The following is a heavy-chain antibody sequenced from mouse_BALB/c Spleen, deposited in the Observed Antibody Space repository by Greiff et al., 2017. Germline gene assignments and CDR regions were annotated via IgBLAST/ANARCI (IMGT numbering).Heavy chain of an antibody. V-gene: IGHV5-9-4*01. D-gene: IGHD1-2*01. CDR3: AREETTATRGAMDY. CDR2: ISSGGSYT. CDR1: GFTFSSYA. J-gene: IGHJ4*01. Sequence: EGQLVESGGGLVKPGGSLKLSCAASGFTFSSYAMSWVRQSPEKRLEWVAEISSGGSYTYYPDTVTGRFTISRDNAKNTLYLEMSSLRSEDTAMYYCAREETTATRGAMDYWGQGTSVTVSS.